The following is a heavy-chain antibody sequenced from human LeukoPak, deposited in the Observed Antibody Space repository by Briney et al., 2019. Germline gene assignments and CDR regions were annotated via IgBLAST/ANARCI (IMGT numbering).Heavy chain of an antibody. CDR1: GFTFSSYW. CDR2: INSDETST. V-gene: IGHV3-74*01. CDR3: ARARIAAPLLDY. J-gene: IGHJ4*02. D-gene: IGHD6-13*01. Sequence: GGSLRLSCAASGFTFSSYWMHWVRLAPGKGLVWVSRINSDETSTSYADSVKGRFAISRDNAKNSLYLQMNSLRVEDTAVYFCARARIAAPLLDYWGQGSLVTVSS.